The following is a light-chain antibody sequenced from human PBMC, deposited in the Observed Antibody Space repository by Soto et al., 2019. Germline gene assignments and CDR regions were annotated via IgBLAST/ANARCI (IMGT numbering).Light chain of an antibody. CDR3: QQYGSSPPQT. Sequence: EIVLTQSPGTLSLSPGERAALSCRASQSVSSSYLAWYQHKPGQAPRLLIYGTSTRATGIPDRFSGSGSGTDFTLTISSLEPEDFSVYYCQQYGSSPPQTFGQGTKLEIK. CDR2: GTS. CDR1: QSVSSSY. J-gene: IGKJ2*01. V-gene: IGKV3-20*01.